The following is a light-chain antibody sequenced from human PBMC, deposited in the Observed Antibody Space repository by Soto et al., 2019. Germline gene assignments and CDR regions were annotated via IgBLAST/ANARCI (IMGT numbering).Light chain of an antibody. J-gene: IGLJ1*01. Sequence: QSALTQPASVSGSPGQSITISCTGTSSGVGTYNLVSWYQQRPGKAPKLIISEGTRRPSGVFDRFSGFKSGNTASLSISGLQADDEADYYCCAYAGNSRYVFGTGTKVTVL. CDR2: EGT. V-gene: IGLV2-23*01. CDR1: SSGVGTYNL. CDR3: CAYAGNSRYV.